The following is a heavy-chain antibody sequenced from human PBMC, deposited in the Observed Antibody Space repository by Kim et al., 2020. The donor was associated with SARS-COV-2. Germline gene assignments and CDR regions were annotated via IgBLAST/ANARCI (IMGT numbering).Heavy chain of an antibody. CDR1: GGSFSNYS. J-gene: IGHJ4*02. V-gene: IGHV4-34*01. CDR2: INDSGST. Sequence: SETLSLTCGVYGGSFSNYSWSWIRQPPGKGLEWIGEINDSGSTKYNPSLKSRFSISVDTTKNQFSLKLTSVTAADTAVYYCARGHGYCSGGTCGRPGYWGQGTLVTVSS. CDR3: ARGHGYCSGGTCGRPGY. D-gene: IGHD2-15*01.